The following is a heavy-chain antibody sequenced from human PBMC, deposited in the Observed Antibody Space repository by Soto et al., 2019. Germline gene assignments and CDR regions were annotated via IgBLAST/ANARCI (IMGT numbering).Heavy chain of an antibody. J-gene: IGHJ3*02. CDR3: ARDGDRALGLFGVVPI. D-gene: IGHD3-3*01. Sequence: QVQLQESGPGLVKPSETLSLTCSVSGGSISSYYWTWIRQPAGKGLEWIGRIYTRGSINYNPSLKGRVTMSVDTSKNQFSLKLSSVTAADTAVYYCARDGDRALGLFGVVPIWGQGTMVTVSS. V-gene: IGHV4-4*07. CDR1: GGSISSYY. CDR2: IYTRGSI.